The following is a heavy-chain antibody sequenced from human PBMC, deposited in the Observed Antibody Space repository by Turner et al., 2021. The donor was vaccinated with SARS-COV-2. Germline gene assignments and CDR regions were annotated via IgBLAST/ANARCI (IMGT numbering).Heavy chain of an antibody. J-gene: IGHJ4*02. V-gene: IGHV4-39*01. CDR2: MYYSGTT. Sequence: QLQESGPGVVKPSETLCLTCTVSGGSISSYDYYWDWSRQPPGMGLEWIGSMYYSGTTHYNPSLRGRVTISIDTSKNQFSLKVTSVTATDTAVYYCARRGDYWGQGMLVTVSS. D-gene: IGHD3-16*01. CDR1: GGSISSYDYY. CDR3: ARRGDY.